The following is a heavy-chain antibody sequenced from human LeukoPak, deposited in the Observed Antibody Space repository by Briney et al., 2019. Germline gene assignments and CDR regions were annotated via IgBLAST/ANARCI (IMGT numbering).Heavy chain of an antibody. D-gene: IGHD3-3*01. Sequence: PSETLSLTCTVSGGSISSSSYFWGWVRQPPGKGLEWIGSIYYGGNSYYNPSLKSRVTISVDTSGNQFSLKLSSVAAADTAVYYCASHDFWSGWYFDYWGQGTLVTVSS. CDR3: ASHDFWSGWYFDY. J-gene: IGHJ4*02. CDR1: GGSISSSSYF. CDR2: IYYGGNS. V-gene: IGHV4-39*01.